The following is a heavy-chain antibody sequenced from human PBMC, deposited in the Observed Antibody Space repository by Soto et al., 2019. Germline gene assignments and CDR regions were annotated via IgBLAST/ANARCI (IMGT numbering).Heavy chain of an antibody. CDR3: GKPHGYGSGRNTQFGVAV. CDR2: ISFGGSDS. Sequence: QVQLVESGGAVVQPGRSLRLSCAASGFTFNRYAMHWVRQAPGKGLEWVAFISFGGSDSYYADSVKGRFALSRDNSKNTMYLEMNSLRPEDTAVYYCGKPHGYGSGRNTQFGVAVWGQGTAVTVSS. D-gene: IGHD3-10*01. J-gene: IGHJ6*02. V-gene: IGHV3-30*09. CDR1: GFTFNRYA.